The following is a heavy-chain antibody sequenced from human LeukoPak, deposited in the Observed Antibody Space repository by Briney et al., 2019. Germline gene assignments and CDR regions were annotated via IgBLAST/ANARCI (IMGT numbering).Heavy chain of an antibody. Sequence: KPGGSLRLSCAASGFTFSDYYMSWIRQAPGKGPEWISYISGSGRTISYADSVKGRFTISRDNAKNSVYLQMNSLRAEDTAVYYRARDTVGIDHWGQGTLVTVSS. CDR3: ARDTVGIDH. V-gene: IGHV3-11*01. J-gene: IGHJ4*02. D-gene: IGHD4-23*01. CDR1: GFTFSDYY. CDR2: ISGSGRTI.